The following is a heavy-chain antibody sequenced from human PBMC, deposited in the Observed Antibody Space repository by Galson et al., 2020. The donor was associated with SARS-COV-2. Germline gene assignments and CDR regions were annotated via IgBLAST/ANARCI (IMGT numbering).Heavy chain of an antibody. V-gene: IGHV3-30*04. CDR1: GFTFSSYA. J-gene: IGHJ6*02. CDR3: ARGENIVVVPAAMPYSFYYYGMDV. CDR2: LPYVGIIK. Sequence: GGSLRLSCAASGFTFSSYAMHWVRQAPGKGLEGVAVLPYVGIIKYYPTSLKGRFTISRDNSKNTLYLQMNSLRAEDTAVYYCARGENIVVVPAAMPYSFYYYGMDVWGQGTTVTVSS. D-gene: IGHD2-2*01.